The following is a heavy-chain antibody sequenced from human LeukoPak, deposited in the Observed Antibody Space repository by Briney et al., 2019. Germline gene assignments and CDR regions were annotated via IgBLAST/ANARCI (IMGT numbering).Heavy chain of an antibody. CDR2: IAYDGSNE. CDR1: GFTVSTNH. V-gene: IGHV3-30*03. D-gene: IGHD3-3*01. CDR3: ARPSGSVTIFGVVDYFDY. Sequence: GGSLRLSCAVSGFTVSTNHMSWVRQAPGKGLDWVASIAYDGSNENYAESVKGRFTISRDNSKNTLYLQLNSLRAEDTAVYYCARPSGSVTIFGVVDYFDYWGQGSLVTVSS. J-gene: IGHJ4*02.